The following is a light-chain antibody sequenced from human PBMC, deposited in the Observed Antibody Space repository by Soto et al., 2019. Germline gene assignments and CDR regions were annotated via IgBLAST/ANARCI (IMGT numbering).Light chain of an antibody. J-gene: IGLJ1*01. CDR3: SSYTYSSNDV. V-gene: IGLV2-14*01. Sequence: QSVLTQPASVSGSPGQSITISCTGTSSDLAIYNYVSWYQQQPGKAPKLMIYQVTNRPSGVSNRFSGSRSVNTASLTISGLQAEDEADYYCSSYTYSSNDVFGTVTKLTVL. CDR1: SSDLAIYNY. CDR2: QVT.